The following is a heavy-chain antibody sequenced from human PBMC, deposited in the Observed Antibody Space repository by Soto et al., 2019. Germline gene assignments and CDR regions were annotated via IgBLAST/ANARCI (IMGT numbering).Heavy chain of an antibody. J-gene: IGHJ5*02. V-gene: IGHV4-4*07. CDR1: GYSISSSYY. D-gene: IGHD2-15*01. CDR3: ARDLAEGWFDP. Sequence: SETLSLTCAVSGYSISSSYYWSWIRQPAGKGLEWIGRIYTSGSTNYNPSLKSRVTMSVDTSKNQFSLKLSSVTAADTAVYYCARDLAEGWFDPWGQGTLVTVSS. CDR2: IYTSGST.